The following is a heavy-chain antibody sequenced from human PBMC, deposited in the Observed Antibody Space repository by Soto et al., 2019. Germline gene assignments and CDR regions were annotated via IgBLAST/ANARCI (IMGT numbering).Heavy chain of an antibody. J-gene: IGHJ5*02. CDR2: ISPGSRYP. D-gene: IGHD2-15*01. CDR3: VRGGGGGLFET. V-gene: IGHV3-11*06. CDR1: VFTLLDSD. Sequence: PGWSXRLSGSVSVFTLLDSDIIGIRQAPGKGLEWLSYISPGSRYPAYADSVKGRFTISRYNAKRSLYLQMMSLTAEDTAIYYCVRGGGGGLFETWGQGTMVTVSS.